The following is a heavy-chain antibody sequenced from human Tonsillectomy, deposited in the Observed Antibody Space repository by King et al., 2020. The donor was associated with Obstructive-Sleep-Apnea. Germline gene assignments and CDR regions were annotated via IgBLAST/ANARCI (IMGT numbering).Heavy chain of an antibody. J-gene: IGHJ4*02. CDR3: ARDLAGDYGDLFFDY. D-gene: IGHD4-17*01. CDR2: INPNSGGT. CDR1: GYTFTGYY. Sequence: QVQLVESGAEVKKPGASVKVSCKASGYTFTGYYMHWVRQAPGQGLEWMGWINPNSGGTNYAQKFQGWFTMTRDTSISTAYMEMSRLRSDDTAVYYCARDLAGDYGDLFFDYWGQGTLVTVSS. V-gene: IGHV1-2*04.